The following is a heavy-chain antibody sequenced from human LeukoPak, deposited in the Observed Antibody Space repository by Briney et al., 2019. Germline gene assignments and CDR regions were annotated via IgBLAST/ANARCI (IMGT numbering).Heavy chain of an antibody. Sequence: SETLSLTCTVSGGSVSSGSYYWSWIRQPPGKGLEWIGYIYYSGSTNYNPSLKSRVTISVDTSKNQFSLKLSSVTAADTAVYYCARALGYYDSSGRYFDYWSQGTLVTVSS. D-gene: IGHD3-22*01. CDR3: ARALGYYDSSGRYFDY. CDR1: GGSVSSGSYY. V-gene: IGHV4-61*01. J-gene: IGHJ4*02. CDR2: IYYSGST.